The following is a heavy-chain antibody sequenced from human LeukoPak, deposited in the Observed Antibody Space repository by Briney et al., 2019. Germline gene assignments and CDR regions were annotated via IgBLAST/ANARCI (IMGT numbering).Heavy chain of an antibody. Sequence: GGSLRLSCAASGFTFSSYAMNWVRQAPGKGLEWVSGISGSGGSTYYADSVKGRFTISRGNSKNTLYLKMNTLRVEDTAVYYCAKDHGALAPNGYWGQGTLVAVSS. V-gene: IGHV3-23*01. CDR3: AKDHGALAPNGY. CDR1: GFTFSSYA. J-gene: IGHJ4*02. CDR2: ISGSGGST. D-gene: IGHD2-8*01.